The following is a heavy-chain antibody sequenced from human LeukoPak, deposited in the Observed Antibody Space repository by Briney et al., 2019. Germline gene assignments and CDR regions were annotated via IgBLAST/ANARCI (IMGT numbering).Heavy chain of an antibody. CDR2: IYYSGST. CDR3: ARHGQYHDILTGYYPSNWFDY. D-gene: IGHD3-9*01. CDR1: GGSISSSSYY. J-gene: IGHJ4*02. Sequence: KPSETLSLTCTVSGGSISSSSYYWGWIRQPPGKGLEWIGSIYYSGSTYYNPSLKSRVTISVDTSKNQFSLRLSSVTAADTAVYYCARHGQYHDILTGYYPSNWFDYWGQGTLVTVSS. V-gene: IGHV4-39*01.